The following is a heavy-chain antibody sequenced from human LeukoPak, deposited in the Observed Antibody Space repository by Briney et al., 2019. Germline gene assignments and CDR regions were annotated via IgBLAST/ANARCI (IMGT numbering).Heavy chain of an antibody. Sequence: GGSLRLSCAASGFTFSSYSMNWVRQAPGKGLEWVSAISGSGGSTNYADSVKGRFTISRDNSKNTLYLQMNSLRAEDTAVYYCAKPLSGSYDYWGQGTLVTVSS. D-gene: IGHD1-26*01. J-gene: IGHJ4*02. CDR2: ISGSGGST. CDR1: GFTFSSYS. CDR3: AKPLSGSYDY. V-gene: IGHV3-23*01.